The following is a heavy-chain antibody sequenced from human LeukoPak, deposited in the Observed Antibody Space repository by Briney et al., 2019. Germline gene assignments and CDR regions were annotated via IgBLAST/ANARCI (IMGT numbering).Heavy chain of an antibody. CDR2: IYWDDDK. J-gene: IGHJ4*02. V-gene: IGHV2-5*02. CDR3: ARSPAYYYESSGYYHY. D-gene: IGHD3-22*01. Sequence: SGPMLVNPTQTLTLTCTFSGSSLSTSGVGVGWSRQPPGKALEWLALIYWDDDKRYRPSLKSRLTITKDSSKNQVVLTMTNIDPVDTGTYYCARSPAYYYESSGYYHYWGQGTLVTVSS. CDR1: GSSLSTSGVG.